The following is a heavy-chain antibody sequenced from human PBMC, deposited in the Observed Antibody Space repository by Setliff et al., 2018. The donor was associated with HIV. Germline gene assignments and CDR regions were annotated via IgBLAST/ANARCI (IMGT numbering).Heavy chain of an antibody. V-gene: IGHV3-21*01. CDR1: GFTFSVSG. D-gene: IGHD3-22*01. J-gene: IGHJ4*02. CDR2: ISYDSRFI. CDR3: ARDRASSGYYARFDH. Sequence: PGGSLRLSCAASGFTFSVSGLSWVRQAPGKGLEWVSSISYDSRFIYHADSMKGRFTISRDNAKKLVYLQMNSLRAEDTAIYYCARDRASSGYYARFDHWGQGTLVTVSS.